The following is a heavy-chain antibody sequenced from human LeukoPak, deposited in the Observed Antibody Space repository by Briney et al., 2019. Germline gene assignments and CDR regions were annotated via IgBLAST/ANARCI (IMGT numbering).Heavy chain of an antibody. D-gene: IGHD3-10*01. CDR2: INPNSGGT. V-gene: IGHV1-2*02. CDR1: GYTFTGYY. CDR3: ARGFWGIRGVVDY. J-gene: IGHJ4*02. Sequence: GASVKVSCKASGYTFTGYYMHWVRQAPGQGLEWMGWINPNSGGTNYAQKFQGRVTMTRDTSISTAYMELSSLRSEDTAVYYCARGFWGIRGVVDYWGQGTLVTVSS.